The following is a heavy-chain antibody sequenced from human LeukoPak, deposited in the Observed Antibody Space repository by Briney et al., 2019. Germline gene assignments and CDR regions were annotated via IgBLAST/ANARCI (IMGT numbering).Heavy chain of an antibody. CDR1: GYTFTGHH. D-gene: IGHD3-16*01. Sequence: ASVKVSCKASGYTFTGHHIHWLRQAPGQGPEWMGVISPNDGSTTNAQKFRGRVTMTRDTSTSTVYMELSSLRSEDTAVYYCARDPCIISCYNWFEPWGQGTLVTVSS. V-gene: IGHV1-46*01. J-gene: IGHJ5*02. CDR3: ARDPCIISCYNWFEP. CDR2: ISPNDGST.